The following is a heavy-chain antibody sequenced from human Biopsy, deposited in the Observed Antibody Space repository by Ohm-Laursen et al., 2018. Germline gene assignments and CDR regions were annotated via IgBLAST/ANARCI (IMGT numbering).Heavy chain of an antibody. Sequence: SLRLSCTASGFTFSSYAMTWFRQAPGKGLDWVPTISGNSDIIYDTDSVKGRFTISRDNSKNTLYLQMNSLRADDTAVYYCALAAAQTVTHFDYWGQGTLVTVSS. V-gene: IGHV3-23*01. J-gene: IGHJ4*02. CDR1: GFTFSSYA. D-gene: IGHD4-17*01. CDR2: ISGNSDII. CDR3: ALAAAQTVTHFDY.